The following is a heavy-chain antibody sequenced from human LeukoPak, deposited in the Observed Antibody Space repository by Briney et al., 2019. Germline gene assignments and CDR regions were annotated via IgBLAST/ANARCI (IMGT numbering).Heavy chain of an antibody. Sequence: SVKVSCKASGGTFSSYAISWVRQAPGQGLEWMGGIIPIFGTANYAQKFQGRVTITTDESTSTAYIELSSLRSEDTAVYYCARDLSRSTAALGKNWFDPWGQGTLVTVSS. J-gene: IGHJ5*02. CDR3: ARDLSRSTAALGKNWFDP. CDR1: GGTFSSYA. D-gene: IGHD3-10*01. V-gene: IGHV1-69*05. CDR2: IIPIFGTA.